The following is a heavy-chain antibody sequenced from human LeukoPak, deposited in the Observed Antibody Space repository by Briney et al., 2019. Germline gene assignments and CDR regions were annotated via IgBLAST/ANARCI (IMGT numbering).Heavy chain of an antibody. CDR1: GGSISSYY. Sequence: PSETLSLTCTVSGGSISSYYWGWIRQPPGKGLEWIGSIYDSGNEFYNPSLKSRVTISADTSKNQFSLKLNSVTAADTAMYYCARQISDYYYYYMDVWGEGITVTVSS. V-gene: IGHV4-39*01. CDR3: ARQISDYYYYYMDV. CDR2: IYDSGNE. J-gene: IGHJ6*03. D-gene: IGHD2/OR15-2a*01.